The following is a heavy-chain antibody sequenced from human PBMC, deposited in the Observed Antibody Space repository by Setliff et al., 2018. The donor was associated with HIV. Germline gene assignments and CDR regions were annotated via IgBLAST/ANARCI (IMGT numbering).Heavy chain of an antibody. V-gene: IGHV4-4*09. D-gene: IGHD4-17*01. J-gene: IGHJ4*02. CDR2: IHSSGST. CDR1: GGSISSYY. CDR3: VGDETTVTFDY. Sequence: SETLSLTCTVSGGSISSYYWSWIRQPPGKGLEWIGNIHSSGSTNYNPSLKSRVTISVDTSMNQFSLKLTSVTAADTAVYYCVGDETTVTFDYWGQGTLVTVSS.